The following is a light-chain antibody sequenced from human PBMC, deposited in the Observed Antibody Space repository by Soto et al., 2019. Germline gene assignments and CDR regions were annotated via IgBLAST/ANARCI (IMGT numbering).Light chain of an antibody. CDR3: SSYTSSSTLQV. CDR1: SSDVGGYNY. Sequence: LTQPASVSGSPGQSFTISCTGTSSDVGGYNYVSWYQQHPGKAPKLMIYDVSNRPSGVSNRFSGSKSGTTASMTISGLQAEDEADYDCSSYTSSSTLQVFRTGTKVTVL. V-gene: IGLV2-14*01. CDR2: DVS. J-gene: IGLJ1*01.